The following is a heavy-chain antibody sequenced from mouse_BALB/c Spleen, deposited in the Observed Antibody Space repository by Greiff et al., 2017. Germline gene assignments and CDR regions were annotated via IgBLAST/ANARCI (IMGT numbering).Heavy chain of an antibody. J-gene: IGHJ4*01. D-gene: IGHD1-1*01. Sequence: VMLVESGPGLVAPSQSLSITCTVSGFSLTSYGVHWVRQPPGKGLEWLGVIWAGGSTNYNSALMSRLSISKDNSKSQVFLKMNSLQTDDTAMYYCARDYYGSSWGAMDYWGQGTSVTVSS. V-gene: IGHV2-9*02. CDR1: GFSLTSYG. CDR2: IWAGGST. CDR3: ARDYYGSSWGAMDY.